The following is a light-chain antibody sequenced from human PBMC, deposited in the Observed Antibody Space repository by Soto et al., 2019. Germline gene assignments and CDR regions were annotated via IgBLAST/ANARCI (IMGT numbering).Light chain of an antibody. V-gene: IGLV2-14*01. CDR2: AVH. CDR1: SSDVGGSNY. CDR3: SSYRSGSTLV. Sequence: QSALTQPASVSGSPGQSITISCTGTSSDVGGSNYVSWYQQHPGKAPKLMIYAVHNRPSGISNRFSGSKSGNTASLTISGLQAADEADYYCSSYRSGSTLVFGGGTKLTVL. J-gene: IGLJ2*01.